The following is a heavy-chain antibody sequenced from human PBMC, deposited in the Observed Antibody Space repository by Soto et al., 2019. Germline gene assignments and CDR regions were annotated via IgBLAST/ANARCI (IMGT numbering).Heavy chain of an antibody. CDR3: ARGTSSGPEGY. CDR2: INHSGST. CDR1: GGSFSGYY. V-gene: IGHV4-34*01. J-gene: IGHJ4*02. Sequence: KPSGTLALTCAVYGGSFSGYYWSWIRQPPGKGLEWIGEINHSGSTNYNPSLKSRVTISVDTSKNQFSLKLSSVTAADTAVYYCARGTSSGPEGYWGQGTLVTVSS. D-gene: IGHD6-19*01.